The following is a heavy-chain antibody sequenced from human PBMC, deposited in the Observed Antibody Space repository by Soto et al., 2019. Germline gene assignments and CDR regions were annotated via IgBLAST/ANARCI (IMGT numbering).Heavy chain of an antibody. Sequence: SETLSLTCTVSGGSISSYYWSWIRQPPGKGLEWIGYIYYSGSTNYNPSLKSRVTISVDTSKNQFSLKLSSVTAADTAVYYCARENCSGGSCSLDYWGQGTLVTVSS. V-gene: IGHV4-59*01. CDR2: IYYSGST. D-gene: IGHD2-15*01. CDR3: ARENCSGGSCSLDY. J-gene: IGHJ4*02. CDR1: GGSISSYY.